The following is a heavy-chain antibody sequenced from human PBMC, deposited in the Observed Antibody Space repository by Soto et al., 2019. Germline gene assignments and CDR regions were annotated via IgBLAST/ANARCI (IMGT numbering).Heavy chain of an antibody. CDR1: GCSISSSSYY. Sequence: WETLSLTCIVSGCSISSSSYYWGWIRQPPGKGREGIGSIYYSGSTYYNPSLKSRVTISVDTSKNQFSLKLSSVTAADTAVYYCARQDGASRLWFGEFKPLNWFDPWGQGTLVTVSS. J-gene: IGHJ5*02. V-gene: IGHV4-39*01. D-gene: IGHD3-10*01. CDR3: ARQDGASRLWFGEFKPLNWFDP. CDR2: IYYSGST.